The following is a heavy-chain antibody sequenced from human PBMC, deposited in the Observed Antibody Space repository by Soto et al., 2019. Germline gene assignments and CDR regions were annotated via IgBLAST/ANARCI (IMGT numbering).Heavy chain of an antibody. CDR1: GGSISSSSYY. CDR2: IYYSGST. V-gene: IGHV4-39*01. CDR3: ARHSGIAVAGDY. J-gene: IGHJ4*02. D-gene: IGHD6-19*01. Sequence: SETLSLTCTVSGGSISSSSYYWGWIRQPPGKGLEWIGSIYYSGSTYYNPSLKSRVTISVDTSKNQFSLKLSSVTAADTAVYYCARHSGIAVAGDYWGQGTLVTAPQ.